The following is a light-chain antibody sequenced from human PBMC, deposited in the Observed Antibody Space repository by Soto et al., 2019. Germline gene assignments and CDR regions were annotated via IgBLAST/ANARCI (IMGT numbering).Light chain of an antibody. CDR3: VLYFSSGISM. J-gene: IGLJ3*02. Sequence: QTVVTQEPSFSVSPVGTVTLTCGLNSGSVTKSYSPSWYHQTPGQAPRTVVYSTDIRSSGVPDRFSGSIVGNKAALTITGAQADDESDYYCVLYFSSGISMFGGGTKVTVL. CDR1: SGSVTKSYS. CDR2: STD. V-gene: IGLV8-61*01.